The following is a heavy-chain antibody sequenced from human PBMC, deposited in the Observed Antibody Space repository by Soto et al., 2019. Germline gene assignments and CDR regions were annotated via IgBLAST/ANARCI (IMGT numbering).Heavy chain of an antibody. J-gene: IGHJ6*02. D-gene: IGHD3-10*01. Sequence: SLRLSCAASGFTFSSYSMNWVRQAPGKGLEWVSYISSSSSTIYYVDSVKGRFTISRDNAKNSLYLQMNSLRDEDTAVYYCARDLRVRGCMDVWGQGTTVTVSS. CDR2: ISSSSSTI. CDR1: GFTFSSYS. V-gene: IGHV3-48*02. CDR3: ARDLRVRGCMDV.